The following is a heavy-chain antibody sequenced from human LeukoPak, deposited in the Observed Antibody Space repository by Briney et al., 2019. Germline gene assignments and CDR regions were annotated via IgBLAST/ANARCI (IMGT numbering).Heavy chain of an antibody. CDR2: IYYSGST. CDR1: GGSISSSSYY. D-gene: IGHD2-21*02. CDR3: ARDGRWVDIVVVTAII. Sequence: SETLSLTCTVSGGSISSSSYYWGWIRQPPGKGLEWIGSIYYSGSTYYNPSLKSRVTISVDTSKNQFSLKLSSVTAADTAVYYCARDGRWVDIVVVTAIIWGQGTMVTVSS. J-gene: IGHJ3*02. V-gene: IGHV4-39*07.